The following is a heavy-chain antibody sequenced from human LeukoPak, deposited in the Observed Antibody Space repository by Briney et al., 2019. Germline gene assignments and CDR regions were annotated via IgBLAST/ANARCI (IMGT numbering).Heavy chain of an antibody. J-gene: IGHJ4*02. V-gene: IGHV1-18*01. CDR3: ARDGGYLNWYYDFWSGYQPLDY. CDR1: GYTFTSYG. Sequence: GASVKVSCKASGYTFTSYGISWVRQAPGQGLEWMGWISAYNGNTNYAQKLQGRVTMTTDTSTSTAYMELRSLRSDDTAVYYCARDGGYLNWYYDFWSGYQPLDYWGQGTLVTVSS. CDR2: ISAYNGNT. D-gene: IGHD3-3*01.